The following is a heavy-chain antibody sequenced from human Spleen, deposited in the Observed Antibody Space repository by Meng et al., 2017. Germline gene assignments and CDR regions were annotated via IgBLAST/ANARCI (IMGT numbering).Heavy chain of an antibody. CDR2: IRTTGNTYAT. J-gene: IGHJ3*02. CDR1: GSIFSHSD. V-gene: IGHV3-73*01. Sequence: GESLKISCVGSGSIFSHSDVHWVRQASGKGLEWVGRIRTTGNTYATTYSASVRGRFRISRDNSRNTAFLQMDGLKTEDTALYHCTIYNNGHIWGQGTLVTVSS. CDR3: TIYNNGHI. D-gene: IGHD1-14*01.